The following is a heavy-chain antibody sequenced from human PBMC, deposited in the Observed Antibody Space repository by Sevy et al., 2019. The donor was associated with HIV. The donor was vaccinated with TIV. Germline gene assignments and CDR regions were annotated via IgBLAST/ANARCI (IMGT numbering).Heavy chain of an antibody. CDR1: GFTLSSYD. Sequence: GGSLRLSCAASGFTLSSYDMHWVRQAPGKGLEWVAVIWHDGSNKYYADSVKGRFTISRDNSKNTLYLQMNSLRAEDTAVYYCARESSEATNRRGFYYYSMDVWGQETTVTVSS. D-gene: IGHD3-22*01. V-gene: IGHV3-33*01. CDR3: ARESSEATNRRGFYYYSMDV. J-gene: IGHJ6*02. CDR2: IWHDGSNK.